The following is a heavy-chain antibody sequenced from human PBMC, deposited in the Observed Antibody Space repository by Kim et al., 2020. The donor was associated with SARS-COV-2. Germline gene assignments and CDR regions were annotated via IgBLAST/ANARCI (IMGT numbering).Heavy chain of an antibody. V-gene: IGHV3-43*01. J-gene: IGHJ6*02. D-gene: IGHD3-16*01. CDR1: GFAFDDYT. Sequence: GGSLRLSCAASGFAFDDYTMHWVRQAPGKGPAWVSLISGDGGSTYYADSVKGRFTISRDNSKNSLSLQMNSLRSEDTALYYCAKSSVRQVWGYGMDVWGQGPTVTFSS. CDR3: AKSSVRQVWGYGMDV. CDR2: ISGDGGST.